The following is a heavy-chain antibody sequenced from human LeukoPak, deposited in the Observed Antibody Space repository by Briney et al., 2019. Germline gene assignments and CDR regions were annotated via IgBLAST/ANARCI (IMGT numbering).Heavy chain of an antibody. CDR2: INTNTGNP. Sequence: AAVKVSCKASGGTFSSYAISWVRQAPGQGLEGMGWINTNTGNPTYAQGFTGRFVFSLDTSVSTAYLQISSLKAEDTAVYYCARRGEGVTMVRGVISPHFDYWGQGTLVTVSS. V-gene: IGHV7-4-1*02. D-gene: IGHD3-10*01. CDR3: ARRGEGVTMVRGVISPHFDY. J-gene: IGHJ4*02. CDR1: GGTFSSYA.